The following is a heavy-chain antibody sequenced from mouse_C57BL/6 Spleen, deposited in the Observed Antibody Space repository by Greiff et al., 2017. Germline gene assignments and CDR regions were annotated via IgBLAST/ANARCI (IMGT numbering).Heavy chain of an antibody. CDR2: IYPGDGDT. V-gene: IGHV1-82*01. J-gene: IGHJ2*01. CDR1: GYAFSSSW. Sequence: VKLQQSGPELVKPGASVKISCKASGYAFSSSWMNWVKQRPGKGLEWIGRIYPGDGDTNYNGKFKGKATLTADKSSSTAYMQLSSLTSEDSAVYFCARRSGSDYFDYWGQGTTLTVSS. CDR3: ARRSGSDYFDY. D-gene: IGHD1-1*01.